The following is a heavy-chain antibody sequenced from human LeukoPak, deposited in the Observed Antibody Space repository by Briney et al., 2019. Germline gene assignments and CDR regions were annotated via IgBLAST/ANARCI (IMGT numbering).Heavy chain of an antibody. J-gene: IGHJ3*02. V-gene: IGHV1-69*04. Sequence: GASVKVSCKASGGTFSSYAISWVRQAPGQGLEWMGRIIPILGIANYAQKFQGRVTITADKSTSTAYMELSSLSSVTAADTAVYYCASGGSGSHDAFDIWGQGTMVTVSS. D-gene: IGHD3-10*01. CDR3: ASGGSGSHDAFDI. CDR2: IIPILGIA. CDR1: GGTFSSYA.